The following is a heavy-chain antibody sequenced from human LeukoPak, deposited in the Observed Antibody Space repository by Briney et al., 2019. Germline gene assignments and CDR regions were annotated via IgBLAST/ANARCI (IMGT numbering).Heavy chain of an antibody. CDR1: GFTFSDYY. J-gene: IGHJ6*02. D-gene: IGHD3-3*01. CDR2: ISNSGGII. V-gene: IGHV3-11*01. CDR3: ARGRVPDV. Sequence: GGSLRLSCAASGFTFSDYYMSWIRQAPGKGLEWISYISNSGGIIYYADSARGRFTISRDNARSSLFLQMNSLRAEDTAVYYCARGRVPDVWGQGTTVTVSS.